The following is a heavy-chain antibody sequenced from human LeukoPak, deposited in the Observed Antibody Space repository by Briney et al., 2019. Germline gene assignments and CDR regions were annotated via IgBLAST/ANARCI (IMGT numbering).Heavy chain of an antibody. Sequence: SVKVSCKASGGTFSSYAISWVRQAPGQGHEWMGRIIPILGIANYAQKFQGRVTITADKSTSTAYMELSSLRSEDTAVYYCAGPPNYYGSGSPLYYYYGMDVWGQGTTVTVSS. CDR1: GGTFSSYA. J-gene: IGHJ6*02. CDR2: IIPILGIA. CDR3: AGPPNYYGSGSPLYYYYGMDV. D-gene: IGHD3-10*01. V-gene: IGHV1-69*04.